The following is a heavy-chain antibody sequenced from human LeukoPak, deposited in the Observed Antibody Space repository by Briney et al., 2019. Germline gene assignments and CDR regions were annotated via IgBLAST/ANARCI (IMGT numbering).Heavy chain of an antibody. V-gene: IGHV3-43*02. CDR3: AKDIYDYYDSSGYTD. Sequence: GGSLRLSCAASGFTFDDYAMHWVRQAPGKGLEWVSLISGDGGSTYYADSVKGRFTISRDNSKSSLYLQMNSLRTEDTALYYCAKDIYDYYDSSGYTDWGQGTLVTVSS. CDR2: ISGDGGST. CDR1: GFTFDDYA. D-gene: IGHD3-22*01. J-gene: IGHJ4*02.